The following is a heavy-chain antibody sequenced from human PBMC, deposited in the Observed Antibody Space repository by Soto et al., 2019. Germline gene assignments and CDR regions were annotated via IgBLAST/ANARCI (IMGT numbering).Heavy chain of an antibody. J-gene: IGHJ5*02. V-gene: IGHV4-59*01. D-gene: IGHD2-21*01. CDR1: GDSITSYN. CDR3: ARRAVVAVTGSPDFCLDP. CDR2: VYSSGST. Sequence: SETLSLTCTVSGDSITSYNWNWLRQPPGKALEWIGYVYSSGSTNYNPSLKSRVTISVDTSRNQFSLKVNSVTAADTAMYYCARRAVVAVTGSPDFCLDPLVQGMLVT.